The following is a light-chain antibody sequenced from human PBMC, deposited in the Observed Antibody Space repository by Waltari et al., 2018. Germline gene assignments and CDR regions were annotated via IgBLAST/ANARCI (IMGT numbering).Light chain of an antibody. CDR1: QSLQHRNGYNH. Sequence: DILMTQSPVSLPVTPGVPAPIPCTSSQSLQHRNGYNHVDWYLQKPGLSPQLLIYVASYRASGVPDRFSGSASVTDFTLRISRVEAEDVGVYYCMQSLQNSVTFGQGTRLEIK. V-gene: IGKV2-28*01. J-gene: IGKJ5*01. CDR3: MQSLQNSVT. CDR2: VAS.